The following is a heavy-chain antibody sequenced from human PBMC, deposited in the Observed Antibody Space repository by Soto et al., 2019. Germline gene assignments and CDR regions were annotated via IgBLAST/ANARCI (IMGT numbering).Heavy chain of an antibody. CDR2: INPNGGVT. CDR3: ARESGGATATLDYYCFYMDV. CDR1: GDSFNDYY. V-gene: IGHV1-2*02. J-gene: IGHJ6*03. D-gene: IGHD5-12*01. Sequence: VQLVQSGAEVKKPGASVKVSCKTSGDSFNDYYIHWVRQAPGQGLEWMGWINPNGGVTKYAQKFQGRVTVTRDTSIRTVYMELSSLRSDDTAVYYCARESGGATATLDYYCFYMDVCGKGTTVTVSS.